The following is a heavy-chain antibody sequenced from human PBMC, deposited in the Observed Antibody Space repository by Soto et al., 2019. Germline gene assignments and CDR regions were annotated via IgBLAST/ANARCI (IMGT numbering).Heavy chain of an antibody. D-gene: IGHD6-13*01. J-gene: IGHJ3*02. V-gene: IGHV4-34*01. Sequence: SQTLSLNCAVYGGSFSGYYWSWIRQPPGKGLEWIGEINHSGSTNYNPSLKSRVTISVDTSKNQFSLKLSSVTAADTAVYYCARLTGYSSSWYAFDIWGQGTMVTVSS. CDR2: INHSGST. CDR1: GGSFSGYY. CDR3: ARLTGYSSSWYAFDI.